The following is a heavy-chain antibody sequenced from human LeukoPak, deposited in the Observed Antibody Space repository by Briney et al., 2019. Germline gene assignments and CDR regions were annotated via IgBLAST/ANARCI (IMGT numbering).Heavy chain of an antibody. J-gene: IGHJ4*02. V-gene: IGHV3-66*01. D-gene: IGHD3-16*01. CDR3: ARVFGGTTFDY. CDR1: GFTVSSNY. Sequence: GGSLRLSCAASGFTVSSNYMSWVRQAPGKGLEWVSVIYSGGSTYYADSVKGRFTISRDNSKNTLYLQMNSLRAEDTAVYYCARVFGGTTFDYWGQGTLVTVSS. CDR2: IYSGGST.